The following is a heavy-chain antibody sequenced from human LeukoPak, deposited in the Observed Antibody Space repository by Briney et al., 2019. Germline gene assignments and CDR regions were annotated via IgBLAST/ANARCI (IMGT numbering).Heavy chain of an antibody. CDR3: VKGYYDSSGYEHFVY. CDR1: GFTFSSYA. Sequence: GGSLRLSCSASGFTFSSYAMHWVRQAPGKGLEYVSAISSNGGSTYYADSVKGRFTISRDNSKNTLYLQMSSLRAEDTAVYYCVKGYYDSSGYEHFVYWGQGTLVTVSS. D-gene: IGHD3-22*01. CDR2: ISSNGGST. V-gene: IGHV3-64D*06. J-gene: IGHJ4*02.